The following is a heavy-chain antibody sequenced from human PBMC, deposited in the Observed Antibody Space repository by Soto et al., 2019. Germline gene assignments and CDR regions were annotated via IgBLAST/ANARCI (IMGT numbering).Heavy chain of an antibody. D-gene: IGHD5-18*01. CDR1: GGSISSGDYY. J-gene: IGHJ4*02. V-gene: IGHV4-30-4*01. CDR3: ASVDTAMAGFDY. Sequence: SETLSLTCTVSGGSISSGDYYWSWIRQPPGKGLEWIGYIYYSGSTYYNPSLKSRVTISVDTSKNQFSLKLSSVTAADTAVYYCASVDTAMAGFDYWGQGTLVTVSS. CDR2: IYYSGST.